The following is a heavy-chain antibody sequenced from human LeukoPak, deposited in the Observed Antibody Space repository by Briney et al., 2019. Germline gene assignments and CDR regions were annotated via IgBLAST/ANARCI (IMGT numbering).Heavy chain of an antibody. CDR3: ARDVMRRTAMVRGVTTKYGMDV. CDR2: INHSGST. J-gene: IGHJ6*02. CDR1: GGSFSGYY. Sequence: PSETLSLTCAVYGGSFSGYYWSWIRQPPGKGLEWIGEINHSGSTNYNPSLKSRVTISVDTSKNQFSLKLSSVTAADTAVYHCARDVMRRTAMVRGVTTKYGMDVWGQGTTVTVSS. D-gene: IGHD3-10*01. V-gene: IGHV4-34*01.